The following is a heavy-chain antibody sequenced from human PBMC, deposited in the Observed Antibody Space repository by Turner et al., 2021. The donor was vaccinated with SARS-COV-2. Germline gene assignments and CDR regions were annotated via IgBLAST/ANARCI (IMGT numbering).Heavy chain of an antibody. CDR1: VGSFSGYY. CDR3: ARGIKGVLMSGSYYYYGMDV. J-gene: IGHJ6*02. Sequence: QVQLQQWGAGLLKPSEPLSLTCAVYVGSFSGYYWSWIRQPPGKGLEWIGEIKHSGSTNYNPALKSRVTISGETSKNQVSPKLSSVTAADTAVYYCARGIKGVLMSGSYYYYGMDVWGQGTTVTVSS. D-gene: IGHD1-26*01. V-gene: IGHV4-34*01. CDR2: IKHSGST.